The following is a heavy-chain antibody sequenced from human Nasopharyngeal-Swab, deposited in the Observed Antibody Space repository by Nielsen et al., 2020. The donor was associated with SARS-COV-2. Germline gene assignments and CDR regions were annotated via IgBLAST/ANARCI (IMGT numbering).Heavy chain of an antibody. CDR1: GFTFSSYA. CDR3: ARVRYYGSGDYRPHYFDF. J-gene: IGHJ4*01. D-gene: IGHD3-10*01. CDR2: ISGSGGST. Sequence: GGSLRLSCAASGFTFSSYAMSWVRQAPGKGLEWVSAISGSGGSTYYADSVKGRFTISRDNVRESLFLQMNSLTADDTAVYYCARVRYYGSGDYRPHYFDFWGHGTLVTVSS. V-gene: IGHV3-23*01.